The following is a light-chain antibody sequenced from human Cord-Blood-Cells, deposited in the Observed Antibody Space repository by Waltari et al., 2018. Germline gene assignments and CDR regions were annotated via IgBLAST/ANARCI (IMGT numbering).Light chain of an antibody. Sequence: DIVMTQSPASLAVSLGERATINCKSSQSVLYSSNNKNYLAWYQQKPGQPPKLLIYWASTRESGVPDLFSGSGSGTDFTLTISSLQAEDVAVYYCQQYYSTPITFGQGTRLEIK. J-gene: IGKJ5*01. V-gene: IGKV4-1*01. CDR1: QSVLYSSNNKNY. CDR3: QQYYSTPIT. CDR2: WAS.